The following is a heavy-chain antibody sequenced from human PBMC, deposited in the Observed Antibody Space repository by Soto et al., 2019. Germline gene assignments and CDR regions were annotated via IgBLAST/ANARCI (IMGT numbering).Heavy chain of an antibody. CDR3: ARDLRNGYYDSSGYFDY. J-gene: IGHJ4*02. D-gene: IGHD3-22*01. Sequence: TVKVSCKASGGTFSSYAISWVRQAPGQGLEWMGGIIPIFGTANYAQKFQGRVTITADESTSTAYMELSSLRSEDTAVYYCARDLRNGYYDSSGYFDYWGQGTLVTVSS. CDR1: GGTFSSYA. V-gene: IGHV1-69*13. CDR2: IIPIFGTA.